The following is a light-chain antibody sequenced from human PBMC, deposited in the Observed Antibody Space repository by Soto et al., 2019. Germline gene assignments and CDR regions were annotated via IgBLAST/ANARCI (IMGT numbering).Light chain of an antibody. Sequence: EIVMTQSPATLSVSPGERATLSCRASQSVSSNLAWYQQKPGQAPRLLIYGSSTRATGVPARFSGSGSGTEFTLTISSLQSEDFGVYYCQLQDTFGGGTKVEIK. J-gene: IGKJ4*01. CDR3: QLQDT. CDR2: GSS. CDR1: QSVSSN. V-gene: IGKV3-15*01.